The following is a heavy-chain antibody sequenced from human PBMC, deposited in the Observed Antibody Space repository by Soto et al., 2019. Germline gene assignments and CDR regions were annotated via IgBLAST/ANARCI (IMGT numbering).Heavy chain of an antibody. CDR1: GYTFTSYG. CDR3: ARDLRLYSSGWCFDY. D-gene: IGHD6-19*01. CDR2: ISAYNGNT. J-gene: IGHJ4*02. Sequence: QVQLVQSGAEVKKPGASVKVSCKASGYTFTSYGIIWVRQAPGQGLEWMGWISAYNGNTNYAQKLQGRVTMTTDTSTSTAYMELRSLRSDDTAVYYCARDLRLYSSGWCFDYWGQGTLVTVSS. V-gene: IGHV1-18*01.